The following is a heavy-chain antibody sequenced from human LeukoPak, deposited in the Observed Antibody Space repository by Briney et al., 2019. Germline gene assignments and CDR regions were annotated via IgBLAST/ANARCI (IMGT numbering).Heavy chain of an antibody. CDR1: GGSISTYY. CDR2: IYHSGST. CDR3: ARGESGNHAGFFDI. V-gene: IGHV4-59*01. Sequence: PSETLSLTCTVSGGSISTYYWNWIRQPPGKGLEWIGYIYHSGSTNYSPSLKSRVTISVDTSKNQFSLKLSSVTAADTAIYYCARGESGNHAGFFDIWGQGTMVTVSS. D-gene: IGHD1-14*01. J-gene: IGHJ3*02.